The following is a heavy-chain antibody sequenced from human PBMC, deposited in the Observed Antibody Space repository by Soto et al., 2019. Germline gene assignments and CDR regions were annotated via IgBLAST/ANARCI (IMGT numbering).Heavy chain of an antibody. CDR1: GGSISSSGYY. J-gene: IGHJ5*02. D-gene: IGHD2-2*01. CDR3: ARGRIVVVPAAIKNWFDP. Sequence: PSETLSLTCIVSGGSISSSGYYWGWIRQPPGKGLEWIGSIYYSGSTYYNPSLKSRITISVDTSKNQFSLKLSSVTAADTAVYYCARGRIVVVPAAIKNWFDPWGQGTLVTVSS. CDR2: IYYSGST. V-gene: IGHV4-39*07.